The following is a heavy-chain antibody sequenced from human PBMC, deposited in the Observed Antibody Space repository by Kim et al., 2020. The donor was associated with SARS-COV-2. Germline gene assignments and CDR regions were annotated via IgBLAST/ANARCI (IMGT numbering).Heavy chain of an antibody. J-gene: IGHJ4*02. V-gene: IGHV3-64D*09. D-gene: IGHD2-15*01. Sequence: YADAVNGRFTISVDNSKNTLYLPMSSLRAEYTAVYYCVKDGVQVATLFGYWGQGTLVTVSS. CDR3: VKDGVQVATLFGY.